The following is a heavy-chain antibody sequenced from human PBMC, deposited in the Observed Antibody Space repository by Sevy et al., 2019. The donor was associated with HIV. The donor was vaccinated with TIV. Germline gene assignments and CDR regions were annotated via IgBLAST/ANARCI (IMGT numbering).Heavy chain of an antibody. J-gene: IGHJ4*02. CDR1: GYTFTDYY. Sequence: ASVKVSCKASGYTFTDYYLHWLRQAPGQGLEWVGYINPKNGVTNYPRKFRGRVTVTADTSVGTVYMEVRSLRSDDTALYYCARGRVMFDSWGQGTLVTVSS. V-gene: IGHV1-2*02. CDR3: ARGRVMFDS. CDR2: INPKNGVT.